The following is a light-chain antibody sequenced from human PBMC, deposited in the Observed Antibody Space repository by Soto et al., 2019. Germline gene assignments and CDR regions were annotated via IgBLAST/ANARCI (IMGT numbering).Light chain of an antibody. CDR2: EVS. V-gene: IGLV2-23*02. J-gene: IGLJ1*01. CDR1: SSDVGSYNL. CDR3: CSYAGSSTFPYV. Sequence: QSVLTQAASVSGSPGQSSTISCTGTSSDVGSYNLVSWYQHHPGKAPKLMIYEVSKRPSGVSNRFSGSKSGNTATLTISGLQAEDEADYYCCSYAGSSTFPYVFGTGTKVTVL.